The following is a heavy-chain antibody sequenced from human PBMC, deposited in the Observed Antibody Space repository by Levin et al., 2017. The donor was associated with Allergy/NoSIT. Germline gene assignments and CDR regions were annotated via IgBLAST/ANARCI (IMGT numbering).Heavy chain of an antibody. D-gene: IGHD6-13*01. J-gene: IGHJ3*02. CDR1: GGSISSSSYY. CDR2: IFYSGSS. V-gene: IGHV4-39*01. CDR3: ARHAIAAAVDAFEI. Sequence: SQTLSLTCTVSGGSISSSSYYWGWIRQPPGKGLEWIGSIFYSGSSYYNPSLKSRVTISVDTSKNHFSLKLSSVTAADTAVYYCARHAIAAAVDAFEIWGQGTMVTVSS.